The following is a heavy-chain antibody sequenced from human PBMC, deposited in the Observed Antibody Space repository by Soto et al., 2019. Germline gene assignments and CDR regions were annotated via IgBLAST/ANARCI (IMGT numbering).Heavy chain of an antibody. J-gene: IGHJ4*02. CDR3: ARGLRWTRTFDF. Sequence: QRQLQESGPGLVKPSETLSLTCSVSGGYITSTSYSWGWIRQSPGTGLQWIGSTSFNGNTYYNPSLQGRVAISVDTSKNQFSLKLISVTAADTAAYYCARGLRWTRTFDFWGQGMLVTVSS. D-gene: IGHD1-1*01. CDR2: TSFNGNT. V-gene: IGHV4-39*01. CDR1: GGYITSTSYS.